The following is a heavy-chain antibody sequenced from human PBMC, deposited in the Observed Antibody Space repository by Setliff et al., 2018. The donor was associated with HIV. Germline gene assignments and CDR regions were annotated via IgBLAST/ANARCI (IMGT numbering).Heavy chain of an antibody. D-gene: IGHD3-22*01. CDR1: GGSISSSSYY. V-gene: IGHV4-39*01. CDR3: ARYRYYYDSSGYGRWFDP. J-gene: IGHJ5*02. Sequence: PSETLSLTCTVPGGSISSSSYYWGWIRQPPGKGLEWIGNIYYSGSTYYNPSLKSRVTISVDTSENQFSLRLNSVTAADTAVYYCARYRYYYDSSGYGRWFDPWGQGTLVTVSS. CDR2: IYYSGST.